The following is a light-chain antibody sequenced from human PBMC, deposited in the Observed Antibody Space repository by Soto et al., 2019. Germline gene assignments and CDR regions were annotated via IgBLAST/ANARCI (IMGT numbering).Light chain of an antibody. V-gene: IGKV1-5*01. CDR1: QSIDNW. Sequence: DIQMTQSPSPLSASIGDRVTITCRASQSIDNWLAWYQQKPGKAPQLLIYDASRVKTGVPSRFTASGSGTEFTLTINTLQADDSATYFCQHYNGYPYTFGQGTKLEIK. CDR3: QHYNGYPYT. CDR2: DAS. J-gene: IGKJ2*01.